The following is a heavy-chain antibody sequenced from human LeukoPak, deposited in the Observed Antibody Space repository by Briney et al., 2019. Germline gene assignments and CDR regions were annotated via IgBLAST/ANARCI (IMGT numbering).Heavy chain of an antibody. V-gene: IGHV3-53*01. CDR3: ARDYYGSGSYRFDY. CDR2: IYSGGST. J-gene: IGHJ4*02. CDR1: GFTVSSNY. Sequence: GGSLRLSCAASGFTVSSNYMSWVRQAPGKGLEWVSVIYSGGSTYYADSVKGRFTISRDNSKNTLYLQMNSLRAGDTAVYYCARDYYGSGSYRFDYWGQGTLVTVSS. D-gene: IGHD3-10*01.